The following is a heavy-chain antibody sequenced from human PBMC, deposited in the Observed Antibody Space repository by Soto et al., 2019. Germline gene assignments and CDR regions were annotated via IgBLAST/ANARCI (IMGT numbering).Heavy chain of an antibody. CDR3: AIHARAVAGTGGYFQH. Sequence: QVQLVQSGAEVKKPGSSVKVSCKASGGTFSSYTISWVRQAPGQGLEWMGRIIPILGIANYAQKFQGRVTITADKSTSPADMELSSLRSEDTAVYYCAIHARAVAGTGGYFQHWGQGTLVTVCS. CDR2: IIPILGIA. J-gene: IGHJ1*01. CDR1: GGTFSSYT. V-gene: IGHV1-69*02. D-gene: IGHD6-19*01.